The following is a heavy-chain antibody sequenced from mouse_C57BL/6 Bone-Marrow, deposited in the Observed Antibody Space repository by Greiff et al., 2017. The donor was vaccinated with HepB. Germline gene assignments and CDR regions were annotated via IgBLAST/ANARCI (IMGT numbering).Heavy chain of an antibody. CDR3: TLTTVVATPFSY. D-gene: IGHD1-1*01. CDR1: GFTFSDAW. Sequence: EVKLQESGGGLVQPGGSMKLSCAASGFTFSDAWMDWVRQSPEKGLEWVAEIRNKANNHATYYAESVKGRFTISRDDSKSSVYLQMNSLRAEDTGIYYCTLTTVVATPFSYWGRGTLVTVSA. CDR2: IRNKANNHAT. V-gene: IGHV6-6*01. J-gene: IGHJ3*01.